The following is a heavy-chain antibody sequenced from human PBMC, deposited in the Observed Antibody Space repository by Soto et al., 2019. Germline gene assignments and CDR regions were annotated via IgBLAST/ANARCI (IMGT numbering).Heavy chain of an antibody. CDR3: ARIDVDTAMVFDY. J-gene: IGHJ4*02. CDR1: GFSLSNARMG. V-gene: IGHV2-26*01. Sequence: SGPTLVNPTETLTLTCTVSGFSLSNARMGVSWIRQPPGKALEWLAHIFSNDEKSYSTSLKSRLTISKDTSKSQVVLTMTNMDPVDTATYYCARIDVDTAMVFDYWGQGTLVTVSS. CDR2: IFSNDEK. D-gene: IGHD5-18*01.